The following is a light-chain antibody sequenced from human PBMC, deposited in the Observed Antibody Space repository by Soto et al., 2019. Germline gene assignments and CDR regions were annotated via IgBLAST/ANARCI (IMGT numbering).Light chain of an antibody. J-gene: IGLJ1*01. CDR1: NIGDKR. CDR2: YDS. CDR3: PVWDIMTDNYV. Sequence: SYELTQPPSVSVAPEKTTTITCGGNNIGDKRVHWYRQKPGQAPVLLISYDSDRPSGIPERVSGSKSGNTATLTISRVEAGYEADYYCPVWDIMTDNYVFGGGTKVTVL. V-gene: IGLV3-21*04.